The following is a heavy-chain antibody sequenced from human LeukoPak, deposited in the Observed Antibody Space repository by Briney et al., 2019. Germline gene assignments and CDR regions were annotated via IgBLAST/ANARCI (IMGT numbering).Heavy chain of an antibody. V-gene: IGHV3-30*18. J-gene: IGHJ4*02. Sequence: WIRQPPGKGLEWVAVISYDGNNKYYADSVKGRFTISRDNSKNTLYLQMNSLRAEDTAVYYCVKGPDYGDYFFDHWGQGTLVTVSS. CDR2: ISYDGNNK. CDR3: VKGPDYGDYFFDH. D-gene: IGHD4-17*01.